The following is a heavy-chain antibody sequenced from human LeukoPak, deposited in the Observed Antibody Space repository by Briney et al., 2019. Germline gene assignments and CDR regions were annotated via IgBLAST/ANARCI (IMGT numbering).Heavy chain of an antibody. D-gene: IGHD1-26*01. V-gene: IGHV5-51*01. CDR3: ARLRVTAQGATTGLDY. CDR2: IHPGDSDT. J-gene: IGHJ4*02. CDR1: GYSFTSYW. Sequence: GESLKISCKGSGYSFTSYWIGWVRQMPGKGLEWMGIIHPGDSDTRYSPSFQGQVTISADKSISTAYLQWSSLKASDTAMYYCARLRVTAQGATTGLDYWGQGTLVTVSS.